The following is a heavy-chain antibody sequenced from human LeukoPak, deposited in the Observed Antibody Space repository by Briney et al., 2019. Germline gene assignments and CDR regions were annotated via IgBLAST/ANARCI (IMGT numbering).Heavy chain of an antibody. CDR2: ISSSGSTI. CDR1: GFTFSSYE. D-gene: IGHD3-10*01. Sequence: GGSLRLSCAASGFTFSSYEMNWVRQAPGKGLEWASYISSSGSTIYYADSVKGRFTISRDNAKNSLYLQVNSLRAEDTGVYYCARDRYYGSGSYDYWGQGTLVTVSS. V-gene: IGHV3-48*03. CDR3: ARDRYYGSGSYDY. J-gene: IGHJ4*02.